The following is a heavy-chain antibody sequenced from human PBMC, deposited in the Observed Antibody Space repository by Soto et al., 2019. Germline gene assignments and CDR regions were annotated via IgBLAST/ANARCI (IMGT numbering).Heavy chain of an antibody. CDR2: ISSSGSTV. J-gene: IGHJ4*02. D-gene: IGHD2-15*01. CDR1: GFTFSSYE. V-gene: IGHV3-48*03. Sequence: EIQLVESGGGLVQPGGSLRLSCEASGFTFSSYEMDWVRQAPGKGLEWVSYISSSGSTVYYADSVKGRFTISRDNAKTSLFLQMNSVRAEDTAVYYCARDEACSGGSCHFDKWGQGTLVTVSS. CDR3: ARDEACSGGSCHFDK.